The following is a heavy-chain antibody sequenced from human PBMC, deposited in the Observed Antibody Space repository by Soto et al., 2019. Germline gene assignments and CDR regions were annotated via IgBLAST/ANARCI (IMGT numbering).Heavy chain of an antibody. Sequence: SETLSLTCTVSGGSISSYYWSWIRQPPGKGLEWIGYIYYSGSTNYNPSLKSRVTISVDTSKNQFSLKLSSVTAADTAEDYCARLADYDFWSGYYTAGLGYYYYMDVWGKGTTVTVSS. V-gene: IGHV4-59*08. CDR2: IYYSGST. J-gene: IGHJ6*03. D-gene: IGHD3-3*01. CDR3: ARLADYDFWSGYYTAGLGYYYYMDV. CDR1: GGSISSYY.